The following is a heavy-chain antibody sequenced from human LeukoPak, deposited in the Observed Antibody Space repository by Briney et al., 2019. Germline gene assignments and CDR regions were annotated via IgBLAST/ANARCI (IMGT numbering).Heavy chain of an antibody. Sequence: GGSLRLSCAASGFTVSSNYMSWVRQAPGKGLEWVSVIYSGGSTYYADSVKGRFTISRDNAKNSLDLQMNSLRAEDTAVYYCAELGITMIGGVWGKGTTVTISS. D-gene: IGHD3-10*02. J-gene: IGHJ6*04. CDR3: AELGITMIGGV. CDR2: IYSGGST. CDR1: GFTVSSNY. V-gene: IGHV3-53*01.